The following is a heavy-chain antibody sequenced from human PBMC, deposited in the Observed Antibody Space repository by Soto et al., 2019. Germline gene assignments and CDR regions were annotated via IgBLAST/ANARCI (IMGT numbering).Heavy chain of an antibody. CDR1: GYSFAIYW. CDR3: ARQYGSGSFDY. CDR2: IYPDDSDI. D-gene: IGHD3-10*01. Sequence: GESLKISCKGSGYSFAIYWIGWVRQMPGKGLEWMGIIYPDDSDIRYSPSFQGQVTVSADKSISTAYLQWSSLKASDTAIYYCARQYGSGSFDYWGQGTLVAVSS. V-gene: IGHV5-51*01. J-gene: IGHJ4*02.